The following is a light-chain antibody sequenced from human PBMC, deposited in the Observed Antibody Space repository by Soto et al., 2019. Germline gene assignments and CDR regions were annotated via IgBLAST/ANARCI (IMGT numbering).Light chain of an antibody. CDR1: QNINNN. J-gene: IGKJ4*01. CDR3: QQYNDWLALT. V-gene: IGKV3-15*01. Sequence: EIVMTQSPATLSVSPGERATLSCRASQNINNNLAWYQQKPGQAPRLFIYGTSNRATGIPARFSGSGSGTEFTLTISSLQSEDFAVYFCQQYNDWLALTFGGGTKVEIK. CDR2: GTS.